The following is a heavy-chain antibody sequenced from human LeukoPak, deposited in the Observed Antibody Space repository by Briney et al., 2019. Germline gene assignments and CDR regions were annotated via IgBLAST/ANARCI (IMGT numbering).Heavy chain of an antibody. CDR2: IYYSGST. CDR3: ARNGAYCSGGSCAHDTFDM. V-gene: IGHV4-59*01. Sequence: SETLSLTCTVSGGSISRYYWSWIRQPPGKGLEWIGYIYYSGSTTYNTSLKSRVTISVATSKNQFSLKLSSVTAADTAVYYCARNGAYCSGGSCAHDTFDMWGQGTMVTVSS. J-gene: IGHJ3*02. CDR1: GGSISRYY. D-gene: IGHD2-15*01.